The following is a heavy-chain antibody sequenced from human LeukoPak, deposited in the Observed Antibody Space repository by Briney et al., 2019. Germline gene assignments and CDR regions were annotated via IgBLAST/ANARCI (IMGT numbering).Heavy chain of an antibody. CDR1: GIIYSSYW. V-gene: IGHV3-7*01. CDR3: ARPFGEVLWSGQYY. CDR2: IKQDGSEK. J-gene: IGHJ4*02. D-gene: IGHD3-3*01. Sequence: GGSLRLSCAVSGIIYSSYWMSWVRQAPGKGLEWVANIKQDGSEKYYVDSVKGRFTISRDNAKNSLYLQMNSLRAEDTAVYYCARPFGEVLWSGQYYWGQGTLVTVSS.